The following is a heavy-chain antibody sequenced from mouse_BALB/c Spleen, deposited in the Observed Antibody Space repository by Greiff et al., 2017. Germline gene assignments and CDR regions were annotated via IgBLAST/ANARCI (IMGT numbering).Heavy chain of an antibody. CDR3: ARRGEYYGSSRGFDY. D-gene: IGHD1-1*01. CDR2: IYPGDGDT. V-gene: IGHV1-82*01. J-gene: IGHJ2*01. CDR1: GYAFSSSW. Sequence: QVQLQQSGPELVKPGASVKISCKASGYAFSSSWMNWVKQRPGQGLEWIGRIYPGDGDTNYNGKFKGKATLTADKSSSTAYMQLSSLTSVDSAVYFCARRGEYYGSSRGFDYWGQGTTLTVSS.